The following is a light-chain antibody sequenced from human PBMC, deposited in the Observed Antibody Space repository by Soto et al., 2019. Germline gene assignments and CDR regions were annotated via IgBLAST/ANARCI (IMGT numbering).Light chain of an antibody. CDR1: QSISTY. V-gene: IGKV1-39*01. CDR2: GAS. Sequence: DIQMTQSPSSLSASVGDRVTFTGRASQSISTYLNWYEQKPGQAPILLIYGASDLQSGVPSRFRGRGSGTDFNLTISSLQPDGFGNYDGQQSYTSPLTFGGGTKVDI. J-gene: IGKJ4*01. CDR3: QQSYTSPLT.